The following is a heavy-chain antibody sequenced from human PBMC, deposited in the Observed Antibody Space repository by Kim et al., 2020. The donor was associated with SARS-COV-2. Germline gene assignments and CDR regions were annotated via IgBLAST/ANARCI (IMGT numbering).Heavy chain of an antibody. Sequence: YNPSLKSRVTISADTSKNQFSLKLSSVTAADTAVYYCGRVRNWNDRGYFDYWGQGTLVTVSS. J-gene: IGHJ4*02. CDR3: GRVRNWNDRGYFDY. V-gene: IGHV4-31*02. D-gene: IGHD1-1*01.